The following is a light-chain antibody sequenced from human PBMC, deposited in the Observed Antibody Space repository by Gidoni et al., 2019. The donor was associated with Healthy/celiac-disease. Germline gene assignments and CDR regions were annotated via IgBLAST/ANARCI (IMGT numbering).Light chain of an antibody. V-gene: IGKV3-20*01. Sequence: EIVLTQSPGTLSLSPGERATLSCRASQSVSSSYLAWYQQKPGQAPRLLIYGASSRATGIPDRFSGSGSGTDFTLTISRLEPEDCAVYYCQQYGSSPPYTFXQXTKLEIK. CDR1: QSVSSSY. CDR3: QQYGSSPPYT. J-gene: IGKJ2*01. CDR2: GAS.